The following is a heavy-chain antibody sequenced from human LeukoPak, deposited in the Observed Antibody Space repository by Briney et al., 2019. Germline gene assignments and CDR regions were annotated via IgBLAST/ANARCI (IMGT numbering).Heavy chain of an antibody. Sequence: ASVKVSCKASGYTFTSCGITWVRQAPGQGLEWMGWISADNGNTDYAQKLQGRVTMTTDTSTSTAYMELRSLTSDDTALYYCAREGHCGGDCYSGSDYWGQGTLVTVSS. V-gene: IGHV1-18*01. CDR3: AREGHCGGDCYSGSDY. D-gene: IGHD2-21*02. CDR2: ISADNGNT. J-gene: IGHJ4*02. CDR1: GYTFTSCG.